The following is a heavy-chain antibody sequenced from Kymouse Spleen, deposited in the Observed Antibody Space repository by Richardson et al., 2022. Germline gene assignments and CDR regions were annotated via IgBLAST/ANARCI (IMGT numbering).Heavy chain of an antibody. V-gene: IGHV4-39*01. CDR1: GGSISSSSYY. J-gene: IGHJ4*02. D-gene: IGHD1-20*01,IGHD1-7*01. Sequence: QLQLQESGPGLVKPSETLSLTCTVSGGSISSSSYYWGWIRQPPGKGLEWIGSIYYSGSTYYNPSLKSRVTISVDTSKNQFSLKLSSVTAADTAVYYCASTYNWKYFDYWGQGTLVTVSS. CDR3: ASTYNWKYFDY. CDR2: IYYSGST.